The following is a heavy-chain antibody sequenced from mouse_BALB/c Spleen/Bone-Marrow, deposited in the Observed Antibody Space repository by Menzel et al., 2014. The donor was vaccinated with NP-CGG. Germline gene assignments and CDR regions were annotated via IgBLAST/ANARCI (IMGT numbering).Heavy chain of an antibody. CDR3: ARDTYSGNPYALDY. V-gene: IGHV2-9*02. CDR1: GFSLTSYG. J-gene: IGHJ4*01. CDR2: IWAGGNT. D-gene: IGHD2-10*01. Sequence: VKLMESGPGLVAPSQSLSITCTVSGFSLTSYGVHWVRQPPGKGLEWLGVIWAGGNTNYNSALMSRLNINKDSSKSQVFLKMNSLQSDDTAMYYYARDTYSGNPYALDYWGQGTSVTVSS.